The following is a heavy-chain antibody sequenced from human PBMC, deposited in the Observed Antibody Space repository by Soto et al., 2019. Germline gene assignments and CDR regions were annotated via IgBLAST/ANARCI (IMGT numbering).Heavy chain of an antibody. CDR1: GGSVSSGSYY. Sequence: QVQLQESGPGLVKPSETLSLTCTVSGGSVSSGSYYWSWIRQPPGKGLEWIGYIYYSGSTNYNPSLKSRVTISVDTSKNQFSLKLSSVTAADTAVYYCARDLGYYDFWSGYSNWFDPWGQGTLVTVSS. CDR3: ARDLGYYDFWSGYSNWFDP. V-gene: IGHV4-61*01. CDR2: IYYSGST. J-gene: IGHJ5*02. D-gene: IGHD3-3*01.